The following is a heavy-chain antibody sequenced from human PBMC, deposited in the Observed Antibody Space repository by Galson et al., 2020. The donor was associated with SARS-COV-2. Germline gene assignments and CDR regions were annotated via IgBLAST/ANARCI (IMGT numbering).Heavy chain of an antibody. Sequence: KIGQSLNISRRGSGYRFNSYWISWVRQMPGKGLKWMGWIHPTDSYTNYSPSFQGHVTIAADNSISTAYLQWSSLKASDTAMYYCARLRWLQFNLYFDLWGRGTLVTVSS. CDR1: GYRFNSYW. CDR3: ARLRWLQFNLYFDL. D-gene: IGHD5-12*01. CDR2: IHPTDSYT. V-gene: IGHV5-10-1*01. J-gene: IGHJ2*01.